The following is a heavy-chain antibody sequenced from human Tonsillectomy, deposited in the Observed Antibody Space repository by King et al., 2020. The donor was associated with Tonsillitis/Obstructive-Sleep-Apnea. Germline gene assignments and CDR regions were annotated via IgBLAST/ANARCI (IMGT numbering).Heavy chain of an antibody. D-gene: IGHD3-3*01. Sequence: QLVQSGAEVKRPGASVKVSCKASGYTFINYAMHWVRQAPGQRLELMGWVNGDNGNTKYSQKFQGRVTITRDTSASTVYMELSGLRSEDTAVYYCARDPLDYDSDWYMDVWGKGTTVTVSS. CDR3: ARDPLDYDSDWYMDV. CDR2: VNGDNGNT. CDR1: GYTFINYA. J-gene: IGHJ6*03. V-gene: IGHV1-3*01.